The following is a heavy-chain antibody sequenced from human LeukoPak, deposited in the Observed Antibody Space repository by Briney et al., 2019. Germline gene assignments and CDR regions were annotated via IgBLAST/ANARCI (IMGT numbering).Heavy chain of an antibody. V-gene: IGHV3-21*01. CDR2: ISSSSSYI. D-gene: IGHD1-26*01. CDR3: ARATWDPNYYYYMDV. Sequence: GGSLRLSCAASGFTFSSYTMKWVRQAPGKGLEWVSSISSSSSYIYYADSVKGRFTISRDNAKNSLFLQMNSLRAEDTAVYFCARATWDPNYYYYMDVWGKGTAVTISS. J-gene: IGHJ6*03. CDR1: GFTFSSYT.